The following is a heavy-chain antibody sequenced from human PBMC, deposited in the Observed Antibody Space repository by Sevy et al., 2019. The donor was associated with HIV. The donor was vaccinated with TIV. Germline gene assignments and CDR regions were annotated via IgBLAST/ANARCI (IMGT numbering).Heavy chain of an antibody. CDR1: GFTFSSYA. V-gene: IGHV3-23*01. CDR3: AKTVNSGGGVVPAANYYYYGMDV. D-gene: IGHD2-2*01. Sequence: GGSLRLSCAASGFTFSSYAMSWVRRAPGKGLEWVSAIDGKGRSTHYADSVKGRFTISRDNSKNTLYLQMNSLRAEDTAVYYCAKTVNSGGGVVPAANYYYYGMDVWGQGTTVTVSS. CDR2: IDGKGRST. J-gene: IGHJ6*02.